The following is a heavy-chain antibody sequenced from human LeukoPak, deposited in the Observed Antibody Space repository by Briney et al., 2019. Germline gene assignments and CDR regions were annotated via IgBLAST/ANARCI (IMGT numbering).Heavy chain of an antibody. V-gene: IGHV4-39*01. J-gene: IGHJ4*02. Sequence: SETLSLXCTVSGGSSSSNNYYWGWIRQPPGKGLEWIGTIYYSGITYYNPSLKSRVTISVDTSKNQFSLKLSSVTAADTAVYYCARLVYYGSGSYHYYFDYWGQGTLVTVSS. D-gene: IGHD3-10*01. CDR2: IYYSGIT. CDR1: GGSSSSNNYY. CDR3: ARLVYYGSGSYHYYFDY.